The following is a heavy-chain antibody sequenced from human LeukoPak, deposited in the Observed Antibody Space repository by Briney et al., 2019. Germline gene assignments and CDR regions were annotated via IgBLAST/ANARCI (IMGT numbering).Heavy chain of an antibody. J-gene: IGHJ4*02. CDR2: VSSSGSTI. CDR1: GFTFSYYS. D-gene: IGHD6-13*01. Sequence: SGGSLRLSCAASGFTFSYYSINWVRQAPGKGLEWVSSVSSSGSTIYYADSVKGRFSMSRDNAKNSVYLQMTSLRDEDTAVYYCARGRGSSNYFDYWGQGTLVNVSS. V-gene: IGHV3-48*02. CDR3: ARGRGSSNYFDY.